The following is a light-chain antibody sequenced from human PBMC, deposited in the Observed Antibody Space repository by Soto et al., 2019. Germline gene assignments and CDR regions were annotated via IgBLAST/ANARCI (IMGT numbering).Light chain of an antibody. J-gene: IGKJ5*01. CDR2: KAS. CDR3: LQYFIFTT. CDR1: QTISSW. V-gene: IGKV1-5*03. Sequence: LSVATLSRTKRHRVLINCRASQTISSWLAWYQQKPGKAPKLLIYKASSLESGVPSRFSGGGSGTEFTLTISCLQPDDIATYYCLQYFIFTTFCHGTLLAIK.